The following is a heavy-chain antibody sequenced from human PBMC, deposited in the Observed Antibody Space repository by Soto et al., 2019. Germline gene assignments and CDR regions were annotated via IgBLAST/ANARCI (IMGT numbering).Heavy chain of an antibody. CDR2: IYPGDSDT. Sequence: PGESLKISCKGSGYSFTSYWIGWVRQMPGKGLEWMGIIYPGDSDTRYSPSFQGQVTISADKSISTAYLQWSSLKASDTAMYYCARIYYDSHYYYYGMDVWGQGTTVTVS. CDR1: GYSFTSYW. CDR3: ARIYYDSHYYYYGMDV. D-gene: IGHD3-22*01. V-gene: IGHV5-51*01. J-gene: IGHJ6*02.